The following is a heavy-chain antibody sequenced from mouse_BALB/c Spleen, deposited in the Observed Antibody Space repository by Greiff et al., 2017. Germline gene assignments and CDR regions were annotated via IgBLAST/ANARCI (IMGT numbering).Heavy chain of an antibody. Sequence: QVQLKQSGPGLVQPSQSLSITCTVSGFSLTSYGVHWVRQSPGKGLEWLGVIWSGGSTDYNAAFISRLSISKDNSKSQVFFKMNSLQADDTAIYYCAKYYYGSGGFAYWGQGTLVTVSA. D-gene: IGHD1-1*01. CDR2: IWSGGST. V-gene: IGHV2-4-1*01. J-gene: IGHJ3*01. CDR1: GFSLTSYG. CDR3: AKYYYGSGGFAY.